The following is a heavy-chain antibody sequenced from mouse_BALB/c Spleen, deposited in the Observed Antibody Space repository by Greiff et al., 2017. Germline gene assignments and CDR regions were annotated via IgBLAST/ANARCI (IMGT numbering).Heavy chain of an antibody. J-gene: IGHJ2*01. D-gene: IGHD1-2*01. CDR2: INPSSGYT. Sequence: VQLLESGAELARPGASVKMSCTASGYTFTSYTMHWVKQRPGRGLEWIGYINPSSGYTNYNQKFKDKATLTADKSSSSAYMQLSILTSEDSAVYCSARILRHYYFDYWGQGTTLTVSS. V-gene: IGHV1-4*01. CDR1: GYTFTSYT. CDR3: ARILRHYYFDY.